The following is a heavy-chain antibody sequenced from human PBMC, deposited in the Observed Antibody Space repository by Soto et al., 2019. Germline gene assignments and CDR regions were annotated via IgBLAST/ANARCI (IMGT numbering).Heavy chain of an antibody. D-gene: IGHD5-18*01. CDR2: ITIAGDI. V-gene: IGHV3-13*01. CDR1: GFTVSSMD. J-gene: IGHJ4*02. Sequence: RLSCVASGFTVSSMDMHWVRQTTEKRLEWVSGITIAGDIYYADSVKGRFTISRDNAKNSLYLQMNSLRAEDTAVYYCARDSGYSYGPLDYWGQGTLVTVSS. CDR3: ARDSGYSYGPLDY.